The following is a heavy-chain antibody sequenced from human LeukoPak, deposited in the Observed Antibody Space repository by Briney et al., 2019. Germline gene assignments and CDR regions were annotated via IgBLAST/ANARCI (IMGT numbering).Heavy chain of an antibody. J-gene: IGHJ4*02. CDR3: AREAGIAVGSVDY. CDR2: ISYDGSNK. Sequence: GGSLRLSCAASGFTFSSYAMHWVRQAPGKGLEWVAVISYDGSNKYYADSVKGRFTISRDNSKNTLYLQMNSLRAEDTAVYYCAREAGIAVGSVDYWGQGTLVTVSS. D-gene: IGHD6-19*01. CDR1: GFTFSSYA. V-gene: IGHV3-30-3*01.